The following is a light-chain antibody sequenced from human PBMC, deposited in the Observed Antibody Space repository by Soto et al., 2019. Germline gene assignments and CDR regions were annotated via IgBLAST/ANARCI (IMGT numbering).Light chain of an antibody. CDR1: SSDVGAYDY. V-gene: IGLV2-14*01. CDR3: SLYTSSDTPYV. CDR2: VVS. J-gene: IGLJ1*01. Sequence: QSALTQPASVSGSPGQSITISCTGTSSDVGAYDYASWYQQHPDKAPKLIIYVVSNRPSGVSNRFSGSKSGNTASLTISGLQAEDEADYYCSLYTSSDTPYVFGTGTKLTVL.